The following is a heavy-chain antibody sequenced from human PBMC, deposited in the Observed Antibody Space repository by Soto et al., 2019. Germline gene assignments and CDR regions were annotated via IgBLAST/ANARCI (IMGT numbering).Heavy chain of an antibody. D-gene: IGHD4-4*01. Sequence: QVQLVESGGGVVQPGRSLRLSCAASGFTFSSYGMHWVRQAPGKGLEWVAVISYDGSNKYYADSVKGRFTISRDNSKNTLYLQMNSLRAEDTAVYYCAKDDYSNGYYYYGMDVWGQGTTVTVSS. V-gene: IGHV3-30*18. CDR3: AKDDYSNGYYYYGMDV. CDR1: GFTFSSYG. J-gene: IGHJ6*02. CDR2: ISYDGSNK.